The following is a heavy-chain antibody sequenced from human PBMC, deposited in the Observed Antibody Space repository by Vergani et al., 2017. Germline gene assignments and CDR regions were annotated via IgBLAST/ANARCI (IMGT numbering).Heavy chain of an antibody. CDR3: ARGVPGDYDFWSGYKIYYYYMDV. V-gene: IGHV4-59*01. D-gene: IGHD3-3*01. Sequence: QVQLQESGPGLVKPSETLSLTCTVPGGSISSYYWSWIRQPPGKGLGWIGYIYYSGSTNYNPSLKSRVTISVDTSKNQFSLKLSSVTAADTAVYYCARGVPGDYDFWSGYKIYYYYMDVWGKGTTVTVSS. J-gene: IGHJ6*03. CDR2: IYYSGST. CDR1: GGSISSYY.